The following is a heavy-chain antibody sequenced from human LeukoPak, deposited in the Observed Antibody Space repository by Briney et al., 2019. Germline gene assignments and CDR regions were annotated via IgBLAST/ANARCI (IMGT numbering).Heavy chain of an antibody. CDR2: ISWNSDRI. Sequence: GGSLRLSCAVSGLTFSSSWMDWVRQAPGKGLEWVSGISWNSDRIGYADFVKGRFIISRDNAKNSLYLQMNSLRAEDTALYYCAKDIYRADYDFWSGYDYWGQGTLVTVSS. CDR3: AKDIYRADYDFWSGYDY. J-gene: IGHJ4*02. V-gene: IGHV3-9*01. D-gene: IGHD3-3*01. CDR1: GLTFSSSW.